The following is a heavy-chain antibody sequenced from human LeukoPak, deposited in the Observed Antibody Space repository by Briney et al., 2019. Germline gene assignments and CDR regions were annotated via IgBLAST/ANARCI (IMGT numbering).Heavy chain of an antibody. CDR1: GFTFSSYE. V-gene: IGHV3-48*03. J-gene: IGHJ4*02. CDR2: ISSSGSTI. CDR3: ARDLGWSYYDSSGYPFDY. D-gene: IGHD3-22*01. Sequence: GGSLRLSCAASGFTFSSYEMNWVRQAPGKGLEWVSYISSSGSTIYYADSVKGRFTISRDNAKNSLYLQMNSLRAEDTAVYYCARDLGWSYYDSSGYPFDYWGQGTLVTVSS.